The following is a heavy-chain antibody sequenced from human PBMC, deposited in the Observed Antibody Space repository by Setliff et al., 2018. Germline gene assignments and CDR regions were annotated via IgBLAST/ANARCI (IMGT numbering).Heavy chain of an antibody. V-gene: IGHV4-4*07. CDR1: GGLIYDHW. J-gene: IGHJ4*02. CDR3: ARERQGGFFEWSPFDS. CDR2: VYSHGDT. Sequence: PSETLSLTCSVSGGLIYDHWWTWVRQTAGEGLQWIGRVYSHGDTEYNPSLKSRVTISVDTSNNQFSLHLTSVTAADTARYFCARERQGGFFEWSPFDSWGRGILFTVSS. D-gene: IGHD3-3*01.